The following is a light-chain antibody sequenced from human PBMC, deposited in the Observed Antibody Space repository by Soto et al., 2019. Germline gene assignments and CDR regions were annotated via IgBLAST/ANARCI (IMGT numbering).Light chain of an antibody. V-gene: IGKV3-15*01. Sequence: EIVMTQSEGTLSVYQGEGATLSFTPRHSVNLIFAWYQQIPGQPPRLLLYGASTRATGIPDRFSGSGSGTKFTLTISSLQSQDFAVYYCQQHNNWHTFRPGTKVDI. J-gene: IGKJ2*01. CDR2: GAS. CDR1: HSVNLI. CDR3: QQHNNWHT.